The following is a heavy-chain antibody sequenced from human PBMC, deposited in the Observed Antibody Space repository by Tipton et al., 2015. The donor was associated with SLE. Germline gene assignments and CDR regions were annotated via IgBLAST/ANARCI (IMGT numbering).Heavy chain of an antibody. Sequence: SLRLSCAASGFTFSSYWMHWVRRVPGKGLLWVSRISADGISTSYADSGKGRFTISRDNSKNTLYLQINSLRAEDTAVYYCASGDDDYGDGGFDYWGQGTLVTVSS. CDR1: GFTFSSYW. J-gene: IGHJ4*02. CDR2: ISADGIST. V-gene: IGHV3-74*01. CDR3: ASGDDDYGDGGFDY. D-gene: IGHD4-17*01.